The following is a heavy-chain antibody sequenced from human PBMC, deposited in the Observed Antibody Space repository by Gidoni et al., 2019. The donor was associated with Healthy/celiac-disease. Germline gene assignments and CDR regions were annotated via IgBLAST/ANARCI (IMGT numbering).Heavy chain of an antibody. Sequence: EVQLVESGGGLVKPGGSLRLSCAASGFTFSNAWMSWVRQAPGKGLEWVGRIKSKTDGGTTDYAAPVKGRFTISRDDSKNTLYLQMNSLKTEDTAVYYCTTVVTMVQGPGRDYYYYMDVWGKGTTVTVSS. V-gene: IGHV3-15*01. D-gene: IGHD3-10*01. J-gene: IGHJ6*03. CDR2: IKSKTDGGTT. CDR3: TTVVTMVQGPGRDYYYYMDV. CDR1: GFTFSNAW.